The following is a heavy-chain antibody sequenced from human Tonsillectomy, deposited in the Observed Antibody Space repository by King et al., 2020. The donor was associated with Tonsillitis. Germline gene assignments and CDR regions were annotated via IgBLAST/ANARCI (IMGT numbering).Heavy chain of an antibody. CDR2: ISTSSSYI. V-gene: IGHV3-21*01. D-gene: IGHD5-18*01. Sequence: VQLVESGGGLVKPGGSLRLSCAASGFTFSSYTMNWVRQAPGKGLEWVSSISTSSSYIYYADSVKGRFTISRDNAKNSLDLQMNSLRAEDTAVYYCARGEGYTYGNYYYNGMDVWGQETTVTVS. CDR3: ARGEGYTYGNYYYNGMDV. CDR1: GFTFSSYT. J-gene: IGHJ6*02.